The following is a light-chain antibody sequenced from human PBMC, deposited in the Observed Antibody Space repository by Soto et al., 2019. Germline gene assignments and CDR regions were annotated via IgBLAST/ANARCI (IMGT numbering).Light chain of an antibody. V-gene: IGLV1-51*01. CDR3: GAWASHLDAMI. J-gene: IGLJ2*01. Sequence: QSVLTQPPSVSAAPRQTVTISCSGTSSDLGNSIISWYQQVPGTAPRLLIFDNDRRPPGIPGRFSGSKSAASTTLVITGLQTGDEAVYFCGAWASHLDAMIFGGGTKVTVL. CDR2: DND. CDR1: SSDLGNSI.